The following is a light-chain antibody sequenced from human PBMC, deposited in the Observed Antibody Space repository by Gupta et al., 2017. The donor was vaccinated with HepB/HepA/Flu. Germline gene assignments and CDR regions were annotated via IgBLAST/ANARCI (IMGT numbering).Light chain of an antibody. CDR3: SADAGNYAYV. CDR2: DVS. CDR1: ISDIGTYNF. V-gene: IGLV2-11*01. Sequence: QSALTQPRSASGSPGQSVTISCAGTISDIGTYNFVSWYQQHPGKAPKVMIYDVSGRPAGVPDRFSASKSGNTVSLTISGRKDEEEADYYGSADAGNYAYVFGTGTKVTVL. J-gene: IGLJ1*01.